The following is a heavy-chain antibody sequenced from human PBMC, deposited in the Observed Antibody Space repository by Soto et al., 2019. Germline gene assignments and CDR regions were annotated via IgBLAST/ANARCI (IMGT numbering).Heavy chain of an antibody. Sequence: QVQLVQSGAEVKKPGSSVKVSCKASGGTFSSYAISWVRQAPGQGLEWMGGIIPIFGTANYAQKFQGRVTITAEESTSTAYMELSSLRSEDTAVYYCARDSGSTIFGVVIRLEGMDVWGQGTTVTVSS. CDR2: IIPIFGTA. D-gene: IGHD3-3*01. CDR3: ARDSGSTIFGVVIRLEGMDV. V-gene: IGHV1-69*01. CDR1: GGTFSSYA. J-gene: IGHJ6*02.